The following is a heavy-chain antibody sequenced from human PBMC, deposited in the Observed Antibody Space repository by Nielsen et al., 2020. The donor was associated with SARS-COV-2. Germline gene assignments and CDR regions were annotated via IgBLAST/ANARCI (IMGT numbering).Heavy chain of an antibody. CDR3: ATAIAVAGRGDAFDI. J-gene: IGHJ3*02. V-gene: IGHV1-69*13. D-gene: IGHD6-19*01. Sequence: SVKVSCKASGGTFSSYAISWVRQAPGQGLEWMGGIIPIFGAANYAQKFQGRVTITADESTSTAYMELSSLRSEDTAVYYCATAIAVAGRGDAFDIWGQGTMVTVSS. CDR2: IIPIFGAA. CDR1: GGTFSSYA.